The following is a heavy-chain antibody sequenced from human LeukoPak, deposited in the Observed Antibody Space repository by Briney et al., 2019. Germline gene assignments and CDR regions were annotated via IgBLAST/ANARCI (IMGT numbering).Heavy chain of an antibody. D-gene: IGHD6-19*01. Sequence: ASVKVSCKTSGYTFTSFAIRWVRQAPRQGLERMGWTSPYNGNTKYTEKVQGRVTMTTDTSTDTAYMELTSLRSDDTAVYYCARDRALAGTPDYWGQGTLVTVAS. J-gene: IGHJ4*02. CDR2: TSPYNGNT. CDR1: GYTFTSFA. CDR3: ARDRALAGTPDY. V-gene: IGHV1-18*01.